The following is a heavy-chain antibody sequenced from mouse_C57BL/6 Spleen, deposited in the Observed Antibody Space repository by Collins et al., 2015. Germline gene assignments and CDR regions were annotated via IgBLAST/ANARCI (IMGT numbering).Heavy chain of an antibody. V-gene: IGHV3-2*02. CDR2: ISYSGST. CDR3: ARNDYDGYAMDS. J-gene: IGHJ4*01. D-gene: IGHD2-4*01. CDR1: GFSITSDYA. Sequence: DVQLQESGPGLVKPSQSLSLTCTVTGFSITSDYAWNWIRQFPGNKLEWMGYISYSGSTYYNPSLKSRISITRDTSKNQFFLQLNSVTTGDTATYYCARNDYDGYAMDSWGQGTSVTVSS.